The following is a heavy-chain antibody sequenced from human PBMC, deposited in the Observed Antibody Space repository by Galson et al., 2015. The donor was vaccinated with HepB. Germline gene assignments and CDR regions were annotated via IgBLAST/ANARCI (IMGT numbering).Heavy chain of an antibody. J-gene: IGHJ4*02. CDR2: INTNGGST. V-gene: IGHV3-64*01. Sequence: SLRLSCAASGFTFSSYAMHWVRQAPGKGLAYVSAINTNGGSTNYASSVKGRFTISRDNSKNTLYLQMGSLRAEDMAVYYCARLYCSSGSCYFDYWGQGTLVTVSS. D-gene: IGHD2-15*01. CDR3: ARLYCSSGSCYFDY. CDR1: GFTFSSYA.